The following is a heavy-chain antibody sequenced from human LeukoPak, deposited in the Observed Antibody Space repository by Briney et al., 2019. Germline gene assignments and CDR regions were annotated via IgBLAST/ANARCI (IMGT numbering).Heavy chain of an antibody. CDR1: GGTFSSYA. V-gene: IGHV1-69*04. CDR3: ATYRTGIVLMVYATGGEDAFDI. Sequence: ASVKVSCKASGGTFSSYAISWVRQAPGQGLEWMGRIIPILGIANYAQKFQGRVTITADKSTSTAYMELSSLRSEDTAVYYCATYRTGIVLMVYATGGEDAFDIWGQGTMVTVSS. J-gene: IGHJ3*02. CDR2: IIPILGIA. D-gene: IGHD2-8*01.